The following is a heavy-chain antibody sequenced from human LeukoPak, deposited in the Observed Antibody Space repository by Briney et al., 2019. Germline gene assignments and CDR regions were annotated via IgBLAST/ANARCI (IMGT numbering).Heavy chain of an antibody. Sequence: PGGSLKLSCAASGFTFSGSAMHWVRQASGKGLEWVGRIRSKANSYATVYAASVKGRFTISRDDSKNTAYLQMNSLKTEDTAVYCTRTSDILTGYTPREAYYYYYHMDVWGKGTTVTISS. V-gene: IGHV3-73*01. J-gene: IGHJ6*03. CDR3: RTSDILTGYTPREAYYYYYHMDV. D-gene: IGHD3-9*01. CDR2: IRSKANSYAT. CDR1: GFTFSGSA.